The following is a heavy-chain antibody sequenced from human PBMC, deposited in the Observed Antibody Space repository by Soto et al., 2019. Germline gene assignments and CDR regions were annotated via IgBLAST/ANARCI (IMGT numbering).Heavy chain of an antibody. CDR2: IYYSGST. CDR1: GGSITSSSYY. D-gene: IGHD2-15*01. J-gene: IGHJ4*02. Sequence: QLQLQESGPGLVKPSETLSLTCTVSGGSITSSSYYWGWIRQPPGKGLEWIGSIYYSGSTYYNPSLKSRVTISVDTSKNQFSLKLTSVTAADTAVYYCARQIGLRSYFDYWGQGTLVTVSS. V-gene: IGHV4-39*01. CDR3: ARQIGLRSYFDY.